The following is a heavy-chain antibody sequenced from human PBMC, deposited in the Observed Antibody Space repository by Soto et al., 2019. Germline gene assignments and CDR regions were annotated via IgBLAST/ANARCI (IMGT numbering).Heavy chain of an antibody. CDR3: ARGGAVATTAHFDH. J-gene: IGHJ4*02. CDR2: IYSNGNT. D-gene: IGHD5-12*01. CDR1: GDSINNYY. Sequence: QVHLQASGPGLVRTSEALSLTCTVSGDSINNYYWSWMRLPAGKGLEWIGRIYSNGNTYYNPSLKSRVSMSVDTSKNQFSLILTTVTAADTAVYYCARGGAVATTAHFDHWGQGTLVTVSS. V-gene: IGHV4-4*07.